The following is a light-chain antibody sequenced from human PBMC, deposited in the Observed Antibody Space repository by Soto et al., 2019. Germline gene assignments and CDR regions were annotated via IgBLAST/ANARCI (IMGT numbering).Light chain of an antibody. CDR2: KAS. J-gene: IGKJ1*01. CDR3: QQYDTYSRT. V-gene: IGKV1-5*03. Sequence: DIQMTQSPSTLSGSVGDRGTMTFRASQTISSWLAWYQQKPGKAPKVLIYKASSLESGVPSRFSGSGYGTEFTLTVSSLQPDDFATYYCQQYDTYSRTFGQGTKVDIK. CDR1: QTISSW.